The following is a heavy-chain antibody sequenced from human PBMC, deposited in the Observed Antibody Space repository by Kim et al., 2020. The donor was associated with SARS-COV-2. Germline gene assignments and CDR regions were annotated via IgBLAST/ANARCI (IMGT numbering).Heavy chain of an antibody. V-gene: IGHV4-39*07. Sequence: SETLSLTCTVSGGSISSSSYYWGWIRQPPGKGLEWIGSIYYSGSTYYNPSLKSRVTISVDTSKNQFSLKLSSVTAADTAVYYCARDSRSSDDAFDIWGQG. CDR2: IYYSGST. D-gene: IGHD6-6*01. J-gene: IGHJ3*02. CDR3: ARDSRSSDDAFDI. CDR1: GGSISSSSYY.